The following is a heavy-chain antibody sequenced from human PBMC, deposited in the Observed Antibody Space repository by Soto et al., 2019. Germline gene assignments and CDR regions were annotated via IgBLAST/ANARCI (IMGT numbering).Heavy chain of an antibody. Sequence: SETLSLTCAVSGGSISSGGYSWSWIRQPPGKGLEWIGYIYHSGSTYYNPSLKSRVTISVDRSKNQFSLKLSSVTASDTAVYYCARPDSSSWAAPFGSWGQGNLVTVS. CDR2: IYHSGST. CDR1: GGSISSGGYS. D-gene: IGHD6-13*01. J-gene: IGHJ4*02. V-gene: IGHV4-30-2*01. CDR3: ARPDSSSWAAPFGS.